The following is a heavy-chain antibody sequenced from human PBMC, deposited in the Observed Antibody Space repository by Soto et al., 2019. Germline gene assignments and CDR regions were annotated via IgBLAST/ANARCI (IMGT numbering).Heavy chain of an antibody. CDR2: LYRGGST. J-gene: IGHJ3*01. V-gene: IGHV3-53*01. CDR3: ARARVEVPAHPRLDAFDL. CDR1: GFTVSSTF. Sequence: EVQLVESGGGLIQPGGSLRLSCAASGFTVSSTFMMWVLQAPGKGLERVSSLYRGGSTYYADAVEGRFVVSRDSPEKTLCLQMNSVRGDDTAVYYCARARVEVPAHPRLDAFDLWGPGTVVAVSS.